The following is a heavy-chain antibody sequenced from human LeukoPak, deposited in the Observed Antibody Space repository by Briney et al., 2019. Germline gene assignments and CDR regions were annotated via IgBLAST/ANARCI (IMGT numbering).Heavy chain of an antibody. J-gene: IGHJ4*02. CDR1: GYTFTSYY. CDR2: INPSGGST. CDR3: AREGRDGYNTDY. D-gene: IGHD5-24*01. V-gene: IGHV1-46*01. Sequence: ASVKVSCKASGYTFTSYYMHWVRPAPGQGLEWMGIINPSGGSTSYAQKFQGRVTMTRDTFTSTVYMELSSLRSEDTAVYYCAREGRDGYNTDYWGQGTLVTVSS.